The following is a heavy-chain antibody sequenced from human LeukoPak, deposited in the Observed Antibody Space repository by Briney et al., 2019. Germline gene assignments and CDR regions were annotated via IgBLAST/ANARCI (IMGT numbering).Heavy chain of an antibody. CDR2: VFDTGRA. CDR1: IGSLNTYF. Sequence: PSETLSLTCTVSIGSLNTYFWTWVRQPAGKGLEWIGRVFDTGRAYYNPSLESRVTISLDTSKNQFSLKVTSVTAADTAVYYCARGKEMTRTSGYYSFDFWGQGTLVTVSS. D-gene: IGHD3-9*01. V-gene: IGHV4-4*07. J-gene: IGHJ4*02. CDR3: ARGKEMTRTSGYYSFDF.